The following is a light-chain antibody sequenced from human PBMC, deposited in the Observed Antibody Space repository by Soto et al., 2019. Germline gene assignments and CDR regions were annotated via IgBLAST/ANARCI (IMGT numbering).Light chain of an antibody. CDR2: AAS. V-gene: IGKV1-39*01. J-gene: IGKJ4*01. Sequence: DIQMTQSPSSLSASVGDRVTITCRASQSNTSYLNWYQQKPGKAPKLLIYAASSLQSGVPSRFIGSGSGTDFTLTISSLQREDFATYYCQQSYSTLGLTFGGGTKVEIK. CDR1: QSNTSY. CDR3: QQSYSTLGLT.